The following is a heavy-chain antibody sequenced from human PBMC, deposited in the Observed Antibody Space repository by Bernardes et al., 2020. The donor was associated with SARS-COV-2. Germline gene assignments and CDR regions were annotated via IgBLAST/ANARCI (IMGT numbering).Heavy chain of an antibody. CDR2: IYYSGST. J-gene: IGHJ6*02. Sequence: SVTLSLTCTVSGGSIRSSYWSWIRQPPGPGLAWIGYIYYSGSTNYNPSLKSRVTISVDTSKNQFSLKLSSVTAADTAVYYCARHKGNWNDDYYYYGMDVWGQGTTVTVSS. CDR3: ARHKGNWNDDYYYYGMDV. CDR1: GGSIRSSY. V-gene: IGHV4-59*08. D-gene: IGHD1-1*01.